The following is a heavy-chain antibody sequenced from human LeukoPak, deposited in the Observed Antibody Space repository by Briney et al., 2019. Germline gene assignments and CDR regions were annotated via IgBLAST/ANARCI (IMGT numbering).Heavy chain of an antibody. J-gene: IGHJ3*02. V-gene: IGHV3-74*01. D-gene: IGHD5-12*01. CDR1: GFTFSSYW. CDR3: ARETLRLRDAFDI. Sequence: GGSLRLSCAASGFTFSSYWMHWVRQAPGKGLVWVSRINSDGSSTSYADSVKGRFTISRDNAKNTLYLQMNSLRAEDTAVYYCARETLRLRDAFDIWGQGTMVTVSS. CDR2: INSDGSST.